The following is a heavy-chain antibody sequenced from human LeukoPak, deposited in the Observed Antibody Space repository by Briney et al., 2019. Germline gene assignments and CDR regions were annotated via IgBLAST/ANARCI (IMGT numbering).Heavy chain of an antibody. V-gene: IGHV1-69*13. J-gene: IGHJ4*02. CDR3: ARDHFGDARSIPRY. CDR1: GYSFILYG. Sequence: GASVKVSCKTSGYSFILYGISWVRQAPGQGLEWMGGIIPIFGTANYAQKFQGRVTITADESTSTAYMELSSLRSEDTAVYYCARDHFGDARSIPRYWGQGTLVTVSS. CDR2: IIPIFGTA. D-gene: IGHD4-17*01.